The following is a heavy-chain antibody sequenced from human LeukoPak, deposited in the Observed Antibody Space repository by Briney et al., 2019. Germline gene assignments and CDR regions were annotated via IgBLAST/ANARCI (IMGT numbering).Heavy chain of an antibody. CDR3: AKAPGLYYYDSSGYLDY. CDR2: ISYDGSNK. J-gene: IGHJ4*02. V-gene: IGHV3-30-3*01. D-gene: IGHD3-22*01. Sequence: PGGSLRLSCAASGFTFSSYAMHWVRQAPGKGLEWVAVISYDGSNKYYADSVKGRFTISRDNSKNTLYLQMNSLRAEDTAVYYCAKAPGLYYYDSSGYLDYWGQGTLVTVSS. CDR1: GFTFSSYA.